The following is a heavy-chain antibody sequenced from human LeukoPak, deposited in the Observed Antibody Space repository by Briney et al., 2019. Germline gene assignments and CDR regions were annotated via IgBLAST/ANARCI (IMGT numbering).Heavy chain of an antibody. Sequence: SETLSLTCAVYGGSFSGYYWSWIRQPPGKGLEWIGEINHSGSTNYNPSLKSRVTISVDTSKNQFSLKLSSVTAADTAVYYCARAYGDSRYYFDYRGQGTLVTVSS. CDR1: GGSFSGYY. CDR2: INHSGST. CDR3: ARAYGDSRYYFDY. D-gene: IGHD4-17*01. J-gene: IGHJ4*02. V-gene: IGHV4-34*01.